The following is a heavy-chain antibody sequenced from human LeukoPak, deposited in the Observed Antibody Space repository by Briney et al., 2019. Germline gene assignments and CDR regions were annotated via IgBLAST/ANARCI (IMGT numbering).Heavy chain of an antibody. CDR2: IIPIFGTA. D-gene: IGHD3-9*01. J-gene: IGHJ6*04. CDR1: GGTFSSYA. Sequence: VAPVKVSCKASGGTFSSYAISWVRQAPGQGLEWMGGIIPIFGTANYAQKFQGRVTITADKSTSTAYMELSSLRSEDTAVYYCASIRYYDILTGYSYYYGMDVWGKGTTVTVSS. CDR3: ASIRYYDILTGYSYYYGMDV. V-gene: IGHV1-69*06.